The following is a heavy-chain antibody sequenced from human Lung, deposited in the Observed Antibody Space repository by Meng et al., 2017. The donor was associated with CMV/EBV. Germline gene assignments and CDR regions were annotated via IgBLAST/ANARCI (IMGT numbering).Heavy chain of an antibody. CDR1: GYTFTSYG. CDR3: AKDRRNYGMDV. J-gene: IGHJ6*02. Sequence: SXXVSCKASGYTFTSYGISWVRQAPGQGLEWMGWISAYNGNTNYAQKLQGRVTMTTDTSTSTAYMELRSLRSDDTAVYYCAKDRRNYGMDVWGQGTTVTVSS. V-gene: IGHV1-18*01. CDR2: ISAYNGNT.